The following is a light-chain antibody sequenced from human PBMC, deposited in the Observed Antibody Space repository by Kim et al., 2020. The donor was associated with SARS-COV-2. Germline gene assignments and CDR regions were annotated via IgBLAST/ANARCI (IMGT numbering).Light chain of an antibody. J-gene: IGKJ4*01. CDR3: QQYYDWPLT. V-gene: IGKV3-15*01. CDR2: DAS. CDR1: QSSRSN. Sequence: EIVMTQSPATLSVSPGERATLSCRASQSSRSNLAWFQQKPGQAPRLLIHDASTRATGIPARFSGSGSGTEFTLSISSLQPEDFAVYYCQQYYDWPLTFGGGTKLEI.